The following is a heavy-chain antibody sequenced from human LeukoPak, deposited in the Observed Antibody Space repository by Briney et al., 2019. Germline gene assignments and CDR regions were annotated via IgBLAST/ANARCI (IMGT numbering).Heavy chain of an antibody. CDR3: ARVPSAVAGPYYFDY. J-gene: IGHJ4*02. CDR1: GGTFSSYA. CDR2: TIPIFGTA. D-gene: IGHD6-19*01. Sequence: ASVKVSCKASGGTFSSYAISWVRQAPGQGLEWMGGTIPIFGTANYAQKFQGRVTITADESTSTAYMELSSLRSEDTAVYYCARVPSAVAGPYYFDYWGQGTLVTVSS. V-gene: IGHV1-69*13.